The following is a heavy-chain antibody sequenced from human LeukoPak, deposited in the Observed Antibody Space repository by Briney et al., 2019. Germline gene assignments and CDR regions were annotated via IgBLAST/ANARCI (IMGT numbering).Heavy chain of an antibody. D-gene: IGHD3-9*01. CDR3: ARDQDYDILTGYSFSENWFDP. Sequence: PGGSLRLSCSASGFTFSSYAMHWVRQAPGKGLEYVSAISSNGGSTYYADSVKGRFTISRDNSKNTLYLQMSSLRAEDTAVYYRARDQDYDILTGYSFSENWFDPWGQGTLVTVSS. CDR2: ISSNGGST. V-gene: IGHV3-64D*06. CDR1: GFTFSSYA. J-gene: IGHJ5*02.